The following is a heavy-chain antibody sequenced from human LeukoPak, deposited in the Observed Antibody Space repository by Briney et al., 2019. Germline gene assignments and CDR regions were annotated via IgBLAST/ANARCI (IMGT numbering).Heavy chain of an antibody. J-gene: IGHJ6*02. CDR2: IYYSGST. D-gene: IGHD2-2*01. CDR3: AARPDCSSTSCHYYYYGMDV. CDR1: GGSISSSSYY. Sequence: SETLSLTCTVSGGSISSSSYYWGWIRQPPGKGLEWIGSIYYSGSTYYNPSLKSRVTISVDTSKNQFSLKLSSVTAADTAVYYCAARPDCSSTSCHYYYYGMDVWGQGTLVTVSS. V-gene: IGHV4-39*07.